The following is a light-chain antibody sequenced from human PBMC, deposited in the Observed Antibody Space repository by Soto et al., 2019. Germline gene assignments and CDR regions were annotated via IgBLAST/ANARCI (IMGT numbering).Light chain of an antibody. Sequence: DIQMTQSPSTLSASVGDRVTITCRASQSINHWLAWYQQKPGKAPNLLIYKASTLESGVPSRFSGSGSGTEFALSISSLQPDDFATYYCQQYDSDYTFGQGTKLEIK. CDR1: QSINHW. J-gene: IGKJ2*01. V-gene: IGKV1-5*03. CDR3: QQYDSDYT. CDR2: KAS.